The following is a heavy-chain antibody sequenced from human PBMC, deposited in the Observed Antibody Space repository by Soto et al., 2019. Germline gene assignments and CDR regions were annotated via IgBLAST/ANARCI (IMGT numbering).Heavy chain of an antibody. J-gene: IGHJ4*02. CDR1: GGSVSSGSYY. D-gene: IGHD4-17*01. V-gene: IGHV4-61*01. CDR2: IYYSGST. CDR3: AREVGTTVTTVDY. Sequence: QVQLQESGPGLVKPSETLSLTCTVSGGSVSSGSYYWSWIRQPPGKGLEWIGYIYYSGSTNYNPSLTSRVTISVDTSKNQFSLKLSSVTAADTAVYYCAREVGTTVTTVDYWGQGTLVTVSS.